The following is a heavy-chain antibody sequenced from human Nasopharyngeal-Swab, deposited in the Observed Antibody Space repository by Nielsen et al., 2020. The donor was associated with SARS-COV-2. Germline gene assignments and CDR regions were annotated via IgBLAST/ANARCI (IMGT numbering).Heavy chain of an antibody. CDR3: ARGGYYDSSGYSMDFEY. V-gene: IGHV3-30*04. J-gene: IGHJ4*02. D-gene: IGHD3-22*01. CDR1: GFTFSSYA. Sequence: GESLKISCAAPGFTFSSYAMHWVRQAPGKGLEWVAVISYDGSNKYYADSVKGRFTISRDNSKNTLYLQMNSLRAEDTAVYYCARGGYYDSSGYSMDFEYWGQGTLVTVSS. CDR2: ISYDGSNK.